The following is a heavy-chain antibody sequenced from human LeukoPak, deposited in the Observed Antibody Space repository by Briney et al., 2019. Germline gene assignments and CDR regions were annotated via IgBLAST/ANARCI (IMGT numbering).Heavy chain of an antibody. CDR2: ISDDGSRK. CDR3: AKKLIGNVDYFDY. CDR1: GFIFSSYG. J-gene: IGHJ4*02. Sequence: PGGSLRLSCAASGFIFSSYGMHWVRKAPGKGLEWVAYISDDGSRKNYADSVKGRFTISRDNSKNTLFLQMSSLKAEDTAVYYCAKKLIGNVDYFDYWGQGTLVTVSS. D-gene: IGHD3-22*01. V-gene: IGHV3-30*02.